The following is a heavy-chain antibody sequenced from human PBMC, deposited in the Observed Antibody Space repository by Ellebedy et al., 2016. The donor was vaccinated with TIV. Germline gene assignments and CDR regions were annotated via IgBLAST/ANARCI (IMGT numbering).Heavy chain of an antibody. CDR1: GFTFSTYG. D-gene: IGHD6-13*01. Sequence: GESLKISCAASGFTFSTYGMHWVRPAPGKGLEWVAYIRDDGSKKYYADSVKGRFTVSRDNSKNTLYLQMSSLRRDDTAVYYCAKGRSAAVDYWGQGTLVTVSS. CDR3: AKGRSAAVDY. CDR2: IRDDGSKK. J-gene: IGHJ4*02. V-gene: IGHV3-30*02.